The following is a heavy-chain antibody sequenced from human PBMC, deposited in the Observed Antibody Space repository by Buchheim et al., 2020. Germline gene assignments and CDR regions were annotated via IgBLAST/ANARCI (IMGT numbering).Heavy chain of an antibody. D-gene: IGHD6-13*01. CDR2: IISGGTNT. Sequence: EVQLLESGGGLVQPGGSLRLSCAASGFTFSSYAMSWVRQAPGKGLEWVSGIISGGTNTYYADSVKGRFTISRANSKNTLYLQMNSLRAEDTAVYYCAKRSLGAAKLYYFDYWGQGTL. CDR1: GFTFSSYA. J-gene: IGHJ4*02. V-gene: IGHV3-23*01. CDR3: AKRSLGAAKLYYFDY.